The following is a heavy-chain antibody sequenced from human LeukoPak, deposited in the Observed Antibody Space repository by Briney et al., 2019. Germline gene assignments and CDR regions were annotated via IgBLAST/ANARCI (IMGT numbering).Heavy chain of an antibody. D-gene: IGHD3-10*01. Sequence: PSDTLSLTCTVSGGSISSYYWSWIRQPPGKGLEWIGYIYYSGSTNYNPSLKSRVTILVDTSKNQFSLKLSSVTAADTAVYYCARGIYYGMFDYWGQGTLVTVSS. CDR2: IYYSGST. V-gene: IGHV4-59*08. J-gene: IGHJ4*02. CDR3: ARGIYYGMFDY. CDR1: GGSISSYY.